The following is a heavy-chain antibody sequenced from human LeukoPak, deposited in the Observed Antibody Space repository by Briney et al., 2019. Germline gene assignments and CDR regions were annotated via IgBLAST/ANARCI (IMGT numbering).Heavy chain of an antibody. Sequence: GGSLRLSCAASGFTVSSNYMSWVRQAPGKGLEWVSVIYSGGTTYYADSVTGRFTISRDSSKTTLYLQMNSLRAEDTAVYYCARGDLGRGSPFDPWGQGTLVTVSS. CDR1: GFTVSSNY. V-gene: IGHV3-53*01. CDR2: IYSGGTT. D-gene: IGHD3-16*01. CDR3: ARGDLGRGSPFDP. J-gene: IGHJ5*02.